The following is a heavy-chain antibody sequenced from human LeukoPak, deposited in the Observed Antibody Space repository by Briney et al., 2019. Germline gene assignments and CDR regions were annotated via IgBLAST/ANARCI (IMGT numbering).Heavy chain of an antibody. Sequence: SETLSLTCAVSGASISGSGYYLGWIRQPPGKGLEWIGNIYYSGSTYYNASLQSRVTISIDTSKNQFSLRLNSVTAADTAMYYCVKSGGYGLIDYWGQGTLVTVSS. CDR1: GASISGSGYY. V-gene: IGHV4-39*01. CDR2: IYYSGST. CDR3: VKSGGYGLIDY. D-gene: IGHD1-26*01. J-gene: IGHJ4*02.